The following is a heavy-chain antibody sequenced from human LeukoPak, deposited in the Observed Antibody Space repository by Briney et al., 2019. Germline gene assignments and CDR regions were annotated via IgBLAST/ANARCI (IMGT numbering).Heavy chain of an antibody. CDR3: ARESGGYYDFWSGYLYYFDY. CDR1: GFTFRNYG. J-gene: IGHJ4*02. Sequence: GGSLRLTCTTSGFTFRNYGMTWVRQAPGKGLEWVSYISSSSSTIFYADSVKGRFTISRDNAKNSLYLQMNSLRAEDTALYYCARESGGYYDFWSGYLYYFDYWGQGTLVTVSS. CDR2: ISSSSSTI. D-gene: IGHD3-3*01. V-gene: IGHV3-48*04.